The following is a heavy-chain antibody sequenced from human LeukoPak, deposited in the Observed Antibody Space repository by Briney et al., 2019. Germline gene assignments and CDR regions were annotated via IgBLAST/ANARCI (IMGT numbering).Heavy chain of an antibody. J-gene: IGHJ5*02. CDR1: GYTFTGYY. CDR3: ARESGVCSSTSCSQNP. Sequence: ASVKVSCKASGYTFTGYYMHWVRQAPGQGLEWMGIINPSGGSTSYAQKFQGRVTMTRDTSTSTVYMELSSLRSEDTAVYYCARESGVCSSTSCSQNPWGQGTLVTVSS. V-gene: IGHV1-46*01. CDR2: INPSGGST. D-gene: IGHD2-2*01.